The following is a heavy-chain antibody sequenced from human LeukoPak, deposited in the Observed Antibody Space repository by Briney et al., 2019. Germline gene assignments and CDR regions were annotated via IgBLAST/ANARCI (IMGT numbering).Heavy chain of an antibody. CDR1: GLTPSNLY. CDR2: NSNVSFTT. V-gene: IGHV3-11*04. J-gene: IGHJ4*02. D-gene: IGHD3-3*02. CDR3: ASDISNQGFDY. Sequence: GGSLRLSCTPSGLTPSNLYMSWVPHAPGKGLEMVSYNSNVSFTTYHADSVKGRFTVFRDNAKNSLYLQMNSLRAEDTAVYYCASDISNQGFDYWGQGTLVTVSS.